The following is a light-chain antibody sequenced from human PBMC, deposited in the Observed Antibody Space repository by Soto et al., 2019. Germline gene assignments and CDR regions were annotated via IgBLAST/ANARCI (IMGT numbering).Light chain of an antibody. CDR1: QSVSDTH. Sequence: EIVLTQSPGDLSLSPGESATLSCRASQSVSDTHVAWYQQRPGQAPRLLIYDASRRDIGVPDRFIGSGSATDFTLTISGLEPEDFAVYFCHQYGTSPQTFGQGTKVEIK. V-gene: IGKV3-20*01. CDR3: HQYGTSPQT. J-gene: IGKJ1*01. CDR2: DAS.